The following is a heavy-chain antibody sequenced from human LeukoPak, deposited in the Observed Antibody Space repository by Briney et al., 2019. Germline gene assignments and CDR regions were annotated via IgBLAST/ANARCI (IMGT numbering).Heavy chain of an antibody. CDR2: IRSQIYGGTP. CDR1: GFTFSSYG. Sequence: GRSLRLSCAASGFTFSSYGMHWARQAPGKGLEWVGFIRSQIYGGTPEYAASVKGRFTISRDDSEGVAYLQMNSLKTEDTAVYYCTRDQTPYYWGQGTLVTVSS. J-gene: IGHJ4*02. CDR3: TRDQTPYY. V-gene: IGHV3-49*04.